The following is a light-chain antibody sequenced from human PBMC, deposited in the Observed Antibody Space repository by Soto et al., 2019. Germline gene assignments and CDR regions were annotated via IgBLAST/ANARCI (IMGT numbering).Light chain of an antibody. V-gene: IGKV3-20*01. CDR2: GAS. CDR3: QHYGHT. Sequence: EIVLTQSPGTLSLSPGERATLSCRASQSVSSSYLAWYQQKPGQAPRLLIYGASSRATGIPDRFSGSGSGTDFTLTISRLEPEDFAVFYCQHYGHTFGQGTKLEIK. CDR1: QSVSSSY. J-gene: IGKJ2*01.